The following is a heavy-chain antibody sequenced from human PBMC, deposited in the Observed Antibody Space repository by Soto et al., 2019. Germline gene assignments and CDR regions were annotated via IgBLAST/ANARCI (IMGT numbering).Heavy chain of an antibody. D-gene: IGHD6-13*01. V-gene: IGHV3-73*01. CDR3: TRPGAAGTSGDY. Sequence: GGSLRLSCAASGFTFSGSAMHWVRQASGKGLEWVGRIRSKANSYATAYAASVKGRFTISRDDSKNTAYLQMNSLKTEDTAVYYCTRPGAAGTSGDYWGQGTLVTVSS. CDR2: IRSKANSYAT. CDR1: GFTFSGSA. J-gene: IGHJ4*02.